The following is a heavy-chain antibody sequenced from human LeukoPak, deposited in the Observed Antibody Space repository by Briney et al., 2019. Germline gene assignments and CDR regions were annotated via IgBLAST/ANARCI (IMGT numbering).Heavy chain of an antibody. CDR2: INPNSGGT. Sequence: ASVKVSCKASGYTFTGYYMHWVRQAPGQGLEWMGWINPNSGGTNYAQKFQGRVTMTRDTSISTAYMELSRLRSDDTAVYYCAKIPYSSSSNDDYWGQGTLVTVSS. CDR3: AKIPYSSSSNDDY. J-gene: IGHJ4*02. CDR1: GYTFTGYY. D-gene: IGHD6-6*01. V-gene: IGHV1-2*02.